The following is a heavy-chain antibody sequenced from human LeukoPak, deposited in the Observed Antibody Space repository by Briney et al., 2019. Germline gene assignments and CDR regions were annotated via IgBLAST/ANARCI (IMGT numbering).Heavy chain of an antibody. CDR3: AGNVVVVAGTRGYYYGMDV. Sequence: QPGGSLRLSCAASGFTFSSYEMNWVRQAPGKGLEWVSYISSSGSTIYYADSVKGRFTISRDNAKNSLYLQMKRLRAEDTAVYYCAGNVVVVAGTRGYYYGMDVWGQGTTVTVSS. V-gene: IGHV3-48*03. CDR2: ISSSGSTI. D-gene: IGHD2-15*01. J-gene: IGHJ6*02. CDR1: GFTFSSYE.